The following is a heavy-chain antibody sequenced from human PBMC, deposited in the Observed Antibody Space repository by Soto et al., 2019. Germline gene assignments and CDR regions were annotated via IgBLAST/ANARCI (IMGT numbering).Heavy chain of an antibody. D-gene: IGHD2-8*02. CDR1: GFAFSSYS. V-gene: IGHV3-21*01. CDR3: ARDTDEGFDY. Sequence: GGSLRLSCASSGFAFSSYSMNWVRQAPGKGLEWVSSISSSSSYIYYADSVKGRFTISRDNAKNSLYLQMNSLRAEDTAVYYCARDTDEGFDYWGQGTLVTVSS. J-gene: IGHJ4*02. CDR2: ISSSSSYI.